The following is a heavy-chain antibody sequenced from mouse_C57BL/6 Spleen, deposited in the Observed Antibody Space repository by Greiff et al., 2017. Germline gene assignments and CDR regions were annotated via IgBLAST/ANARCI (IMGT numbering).Heavy chain of an antibody. Sequence: VQLQQSGPELVKPGASVKISCKASGYTFTDYYMNWVKQSHGKSLEWIGDINPNNGGTSYNQKFKGKATLTVDKSSSTAYMELRSLTSEDSAVYYCAGGLRPYWYFDVWGTGTTVTVSS. D-gene: IGHD2-4*01. CDR1: GYTFTDYY. CDR2: INPNNGGT. J-gene: IGHJ1*03. CDR3: AGGLRPYWYFDV. V-gene: IGHV1-26*01.